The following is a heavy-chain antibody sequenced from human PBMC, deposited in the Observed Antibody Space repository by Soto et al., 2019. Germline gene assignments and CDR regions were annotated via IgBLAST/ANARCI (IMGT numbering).Heavy chain of an antibody. CDR1: GGTFSSFA. D-gene: IGHD3-3*01. J-gene: IGHJ4*02. V-gene: IGHV1-69*06. Sequence: QVQLVQSGAEVKKPGSSVKVSCKASGGTFSSFAISWVRQAPGQGLEWMGGITPSFGTANYAQKFQARVTITADKITSTAFMELSSLRSEDTAIYYCARDLDCSGYNCPLGDYWGQGTLVTVSS. CDR3: ARDLDCSGYNCPLGDY. CDR2: ITPSFGTA.